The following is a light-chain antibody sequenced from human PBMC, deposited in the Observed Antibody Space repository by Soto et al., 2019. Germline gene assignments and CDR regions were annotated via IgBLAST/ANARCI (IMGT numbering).Light chain of an antibody. J-gene: IGKJ1*01. Sequence: AIQMTQSPSSLSASVGDRVTITCRASQGIRNDLGWYQQKPGKAPKLLIYSASSLQSGVPSRFSGSGSGTDFTRTISSLQPEDFATYYCLQDYNYPWTFGQGTKVDIK. V-gene: IGKV1-6*01. CDR1: QGIRND. CDR3: LQDYNYPWT. CDR2: SAS.